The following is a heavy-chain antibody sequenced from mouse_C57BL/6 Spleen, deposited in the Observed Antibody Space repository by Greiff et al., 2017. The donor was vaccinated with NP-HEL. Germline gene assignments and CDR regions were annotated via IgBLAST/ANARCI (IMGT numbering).Heavy chain of an antibody. CDR1: GYTFTSYW. CDR2: IYPGSGST. Sequence: QVQLQQSGAELVKPGASVKMSCKASGYTFTSYWITWVKQRPGQGLEWIGDIYPGSGSTNYNEKFKSKATLTVDTSSSTAYMQLSSLTSEDSAVYYCARCDYDVDWYFDVWGTGTTVTVSS. V-gene: IGHV1-55*01. D-gene: IGHD2-4*01. CDR3: ARCDYDVDWYFDV. J-gene: IGHJ1*03.